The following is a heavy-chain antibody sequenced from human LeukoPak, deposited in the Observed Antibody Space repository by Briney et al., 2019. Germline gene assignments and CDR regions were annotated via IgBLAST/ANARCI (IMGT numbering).Heavy chain of an antibody. Sequence: SETLSLTCTVSGVSISSGGYYWSWIRQHPGKGLEWIGYIYYSGSTYYNPSLKSRVTISVDTSKNQFSLKLSSVTAADTAVNYCARGVGTTVTPYYYGMDVWGQGTTVTVSS. J-gene: IGHJ6*02. D-gene: IGHD4-17*01. CDR2: IYYSGST. CDR3: ARGVGTTVTPYYYGMDV. V-gene: IGHV4-31*03. CDR1: GVSISSGGYY.